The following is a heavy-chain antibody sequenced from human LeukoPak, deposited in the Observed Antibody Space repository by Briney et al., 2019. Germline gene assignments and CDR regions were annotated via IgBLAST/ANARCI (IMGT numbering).Heavy chain of an antibody. J-gene: IGHJ5*02. D-gene: IGHD1-26*01. CDR3: AREEGGWFDP. Sequence: PSETLSLTCTVSGGSISSYYWSWVRQPPGKGLEWIGYIYYSGSTNYNPSLKSRVTISVDTSKNQFPLKLSSVTAADTAVYYCAREEGGWFDPWGQGTLVTVSS. CDR1: GGSISSYY. V-gene: IGHV4-59*01. CDR2: IYYSGST.